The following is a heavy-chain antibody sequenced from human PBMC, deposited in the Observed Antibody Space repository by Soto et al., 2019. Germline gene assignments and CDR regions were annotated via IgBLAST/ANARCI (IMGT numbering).Heavy chain of an antibody. CDR2: ISYDGSNK. D-gene: IGHD2-2*01. Sequence: QVQLVESGGGVVQPGRSLRLSCAASGFTFSSYGMHWVRQAPGKGLEWVAVISYDGSNKYYADSVKGRFTISRDNSKNTLYLHMNSLRAEDTAVYYCEKDTIGGFDYWGQGTLVTVSS. J-gene: IGHJ4*02. V-gene: IGHV3-30*18. CDR3: EKDTIGGFDY. CDR1: GFTFSSYG.